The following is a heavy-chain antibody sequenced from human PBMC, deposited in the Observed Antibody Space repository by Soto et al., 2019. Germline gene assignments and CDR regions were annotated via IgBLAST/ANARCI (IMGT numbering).Heavy chain of an antibody. D-gene: IGHD6-13*01. CDR1: GFTFSSHA. CDR3: AKNLAPPDSPLDY. V-gene: IGHV3-23*01. CDR2: ISGSGYST. J-gene: IGHJ4*02. Sequence: HPGGSLRLSCAASGFTFSSHAMSWVRLTPGEGLDWVSAISGSGYSTYNAESVKGRFTISRDNSKNTLYLQMNSLRAEDTAVYYCAKNLAPPDSPLDYWGLGTLVTVSS.